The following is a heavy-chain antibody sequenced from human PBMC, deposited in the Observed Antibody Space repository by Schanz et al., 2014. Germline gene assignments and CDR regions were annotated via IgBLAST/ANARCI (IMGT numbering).Heavy chain of an antibody. V-gene: IGHV3-48*04. CDR3: AKVAPAATYLDS. D-gene: IGHD2-2*01. CDR1: GFTFSSYV. J-gene: IGHJ4*02. Sequence: VQLVESGGGVVQPGGSLRLSCAASGFTFSSYVMNWVRQAPGKGLEWVSDISDSRDSTHYADSVKGRFTISRDNAKNSLCLQMNSLSAEDTAVYYCAKVAPAATYLDSWGLGTLVTVSS. CDR2: ISDSRDST.